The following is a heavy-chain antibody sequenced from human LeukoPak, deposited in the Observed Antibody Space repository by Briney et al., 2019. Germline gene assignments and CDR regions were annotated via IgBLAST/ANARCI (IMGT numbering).Heavy chain of an antibody. D-gene: IGHD6-13*01. CDR3: AKDPGIAAAGPYYGMGV. CDR2: VSNDGSNK. Sequence: GSSLRLSCVAPGFTFSRSGMHWVRQAPGKGLEWVAVVSNDGSNKHYADSVKGRFTISRDNSKNTLYLEMNSVRPEDTAVYYCAKDPGIAAAGPYYGMGVWGQGTTVTVSS. CDR1: GFTFSRSG. J-gene: IGHJ6*02. V-gene: IGHV3-30*18.